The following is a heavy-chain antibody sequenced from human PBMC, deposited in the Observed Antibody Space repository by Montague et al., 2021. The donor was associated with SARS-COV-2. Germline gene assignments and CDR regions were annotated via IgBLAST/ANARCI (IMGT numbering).Heavy chain of an antibody. V-gene: IGHV3-74*01. Sequence: SLRLSCAVSGFTFSNYLMHWVRQAPGKGLEWVSRTNSDGRSITYADSVKGRFTISRDNAKNTLCLQINSLRGEDTAVYYCVREVVMVVARTLGRLDPWGQGTLVTVSS. CDR1: GFTFSNYL. D-gene: IGHD6-19*01. CDR3: VREVVMVVARTLGRLDP. J-gene: IGHJ5*02. CDR2: TNSDGRSI.